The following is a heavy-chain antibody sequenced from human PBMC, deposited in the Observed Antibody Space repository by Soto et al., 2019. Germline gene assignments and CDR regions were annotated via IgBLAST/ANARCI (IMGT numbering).Heavy chain of an antibody. CDR3: GRVVEGATRHTDFDS. D-gene: IGHD2-21*01. CDR1: GYSISSGYY. CDR2: VYYSGGA. Sequence: SETLSLTCAVSGYSISSGYYWGWIRQPPGKGLEFIANVYYSGGAHYNPSFKSRVTISVDTATNQVSLRMSSVTAADTAVYFCGRVVEGATRHTDFDSWGQGTMVIVSS. V-gene: IGHV4-38-2*01. J-gene: IGHJ5*01.